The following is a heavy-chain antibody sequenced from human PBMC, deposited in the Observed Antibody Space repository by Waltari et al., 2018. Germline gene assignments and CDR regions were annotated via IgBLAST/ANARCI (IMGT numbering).Heavy chain of an antibody. CDR3: ARADPNGGGYSRPSGSYFYYYMDV. CDR1: GGSISGGDYF. J-gene: IGHJ6*03. CDR2: MFYSGST. Sequence: QVQLQESGPGLVKPSQTLSLTCTVSGGSISGGDYFWSWIRQPPGKGLEWIGYMFYSGSTFSNPSLKSRLSISIDTSKNQFSLRLSSVTAADTAVYYCARADPNGGGYSRPSGSYFYYYMDVWGKGTTVTVSS. V-gene: IGHV4-30-4*01. D-gene: IGHD6-13*01.